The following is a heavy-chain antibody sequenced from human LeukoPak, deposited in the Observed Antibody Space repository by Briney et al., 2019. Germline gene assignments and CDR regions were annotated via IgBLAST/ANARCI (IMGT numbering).Heavy chain of an antibody. D-gene: IGHD3-22*01. CDR3: ARADPYYDSSGYYSGGAFDI. J-gene: IGHJ3*02. Sequence: PSETLSLTCTVSGVSISGYYWSWIRQPPGKGLEWIGYIYYSGSTYYNPSLKSRVTISVDTSKNQFSLKLSSVTAADTAVYYCARADPYYDSSGYYSGGAFDIWGQGTMVTVSS. V-gene: IGHV4-59*12. CDR1: GVSISGYY. CDR2: IYYSGST.